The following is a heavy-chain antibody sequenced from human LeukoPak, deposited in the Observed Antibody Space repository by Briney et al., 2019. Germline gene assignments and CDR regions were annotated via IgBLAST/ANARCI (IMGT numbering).Heavy chain of an antibody. J-gene: IGHJ3*02. D-gene: IGHD4-11*01. CDR2: IGVGGDT. Sequence: GGSLRLSCAASGFTFSNYDMHWVRQATGKGLEYVSAIGVGGDTYYSGSVKGRFTISRENAENSLYLQMNNLRVEDTAVYYCARVNLYRSDSDYNDAFDIWGQGTMVTAS. V-gene: IGHV3-13*04. CDR3: ARVNLYRSDSDYNDAFDI. CDR1: GFTFSNYD.